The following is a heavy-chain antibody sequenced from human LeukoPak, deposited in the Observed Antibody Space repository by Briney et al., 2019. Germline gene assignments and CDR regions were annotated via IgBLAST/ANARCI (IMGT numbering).Heavy chain of an antibody. CDR1: GYTFTGYY. V-gene: IGHV1-2*06. Sequence: ASVKVSCKASGYTFTGYYMHWVRQAPGQGLEWMGRINPNSGGTNYAQKFQGRVTMTRDTSISTAYMELSRLRSDDTAVYYCTRHAREHTYSSSWPFDYWGQGTLVTVSS. D-gene: IGHD6-13*01. J-gene: IGHJ4*02. CDR3: TRHAREHTYSSSWPFDY. CDR2: INPNSGGT.